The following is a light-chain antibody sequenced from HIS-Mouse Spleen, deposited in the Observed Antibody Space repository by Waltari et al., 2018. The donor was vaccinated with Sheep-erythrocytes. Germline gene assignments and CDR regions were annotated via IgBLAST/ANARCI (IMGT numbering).Light chain of an antibody. J-gene: IGLJ3*02. CDR3: QAWDSSTAWV. Sequence: SYELTQPPSVSVSPGQTASITCSGDNLGDKYACWYQQKPGQSPVLVIYQDSKRPSGIPERCSGSNSGNTDTLTISGTQAMDEADYYCQAWDSSTAWVFGGGTKLTVL. CDR1: NLGDKY. V-gene: IGLV3-1*01. CDR2: QDS.